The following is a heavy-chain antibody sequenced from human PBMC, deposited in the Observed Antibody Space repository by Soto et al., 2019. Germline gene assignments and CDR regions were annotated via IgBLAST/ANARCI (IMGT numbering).Heavy chain of an antibody. D-gene: IGHD6-6*01. CDR1: GFTFSSYA. V-gene: IGHV3-64*01. CDR3: ARAVQGYSSSSAWFDP. J-gene: IGHJ5*02. Sequence: PGGSLRLSCAASGFTFSSYAMHWVRQAPGKGLEYVSAISSNGGSTYYANSVKGRFTISRDNSKNTLYLQMGSLRAEDMAVYYCARAVQGYSSSSAWFDPWGQGTLVTVSS. CDR2: ISSNGGST.